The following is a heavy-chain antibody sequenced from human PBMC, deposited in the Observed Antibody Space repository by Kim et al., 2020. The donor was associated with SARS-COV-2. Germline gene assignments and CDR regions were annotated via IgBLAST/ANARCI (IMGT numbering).Heavy chain of an antibody. CDR2: ISYDGSNK. CDR1: GFTFSSYA. CDR3: ARDRYHYKRWLQLGFDY. J-gene: IGHJ4*02. V-gene: IGHV3-30*04. Sequence: GSLRLSCAAPGFTFSSYAMHWVRQAPGKGLEWVAVISYDGSNKYYADSVKGRFTISRDNSKNTLYLQMNSLRAEDTAVYYCARDRYHYKRWLQLGFDYWGQGTLVTVSS. D-gene: IGHD5-12*01.